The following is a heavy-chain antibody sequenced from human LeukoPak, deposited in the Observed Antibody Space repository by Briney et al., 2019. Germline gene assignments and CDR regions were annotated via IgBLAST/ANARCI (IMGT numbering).Heavy chain of an antibody. CDR3: ARDLSSPDGYSGYFDY. Sequence: EASVKVSCKASGYTFTGYYMHWVRQAPGQGLEWMGWINPNSGGTNYAQKFQGRVTMTRDTSISTAYMELSRLRSDDTAVYYCARDLSSPDGYSGYFDYWGQGTLVTVSS. CDR1: GYTFTGYY. V-gene: IGHV1-2*02. CDR2: INPNSGGT. J-gene: IGHJ4*02. D-gene: IGHD5-12*01.